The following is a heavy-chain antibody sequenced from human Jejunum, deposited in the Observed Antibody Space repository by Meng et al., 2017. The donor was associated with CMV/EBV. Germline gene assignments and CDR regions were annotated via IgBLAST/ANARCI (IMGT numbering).Heavy chain of an antibody. J-gene: IGHJ4*02. CDR1: GGSFSTYT. D-gene: IGHD2/OR15-2a*01. V-gene: IGHV1-69*10. CDR2: LIPVLNKA. Sequence: QVKRGQSGAKVKKPGYSVKVACKTSGGSFSTYTFSWVRQAPGQGLEWMGGLIPVLNKAKSAPRFQDRVTFTADETTTTAYMELSSLTFEDTAVYFCARGRGNQPLFDYWGQGTLVTVSS. CDR3: ARGRGNQPLFDY.